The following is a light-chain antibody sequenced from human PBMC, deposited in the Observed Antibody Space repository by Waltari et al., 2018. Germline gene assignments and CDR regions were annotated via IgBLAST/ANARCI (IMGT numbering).Light chain of an antibody. Sequence: NFVLTQPQSVSESPGKTVTISCTRSSGSFAGHYVHWSSLRPGSAPTTVIYADAQRPSGVPDRFSGSIDRSSNSASLTISGLKTEDEADYYCQSYDYSTWIFGGGTKLTVL. V-gene: IGLV6-57*03. J-gene: IGLJ3*02. CDR3: QSYDYSTWI. CDR2: ADA. CDR1: SGSFAGHY.